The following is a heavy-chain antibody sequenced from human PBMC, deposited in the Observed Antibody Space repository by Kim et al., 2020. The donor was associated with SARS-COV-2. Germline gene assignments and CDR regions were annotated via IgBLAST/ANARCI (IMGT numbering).Heavy chain of an antibody. D-gene: IGHD5-12*01. CDR3: AREGGYADALDS. J-gene: IGHJ4*02. Sequence: ASVKVSCKASGYSFTSHAMNWVRQAPGQGLEWLGWINTITGNPTYAQGFTGRFVFSLDMSVSTAFLQISSLKAEDTAFYYCAREGGYADALDSWGQGTLVTVSA. CDR1: GYSFTSHA. V-gene: IGHV7-4-1*02. CDR2: INTITGNP.